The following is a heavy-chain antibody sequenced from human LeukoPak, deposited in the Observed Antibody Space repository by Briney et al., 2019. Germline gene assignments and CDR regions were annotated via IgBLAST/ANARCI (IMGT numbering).Heavy chain of an antibody. Sequence: GASVKVSCKAPGCAFTSYGISSVRQAPGQGLEWMGGISAYNGNTNYAQKLQGRVTMTTDTSTSTAYMELRSLRSDDTAVYYCASTLYCSSTTCYPPFDYWGQWTLVTVSS. CDR1: GCAFTSYG. D-gene: IGHD2-2*01. J-gene: IGHJ4*02. CDR3: ASTLYCSSTTCYPPFDY. CDR2: ISAYNGNT. V-gene: IGHV1-18*01.